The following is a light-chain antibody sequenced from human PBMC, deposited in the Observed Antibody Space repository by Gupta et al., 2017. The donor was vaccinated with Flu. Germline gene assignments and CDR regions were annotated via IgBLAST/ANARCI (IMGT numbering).Light chain of an antibody. Sequence: GDRVTITCRASQNINSYLDWFQQKPGKAPKLLIYGASILQSGVPLRFSGSGSETEFTLTISSLQLDDSATYYCQQNNSYPWTFGRGTKVEIE. J-gene: IGKJ4*01. V-gene: IGKV1-5*03. CDR2: GAS. CDR1: QNINSY. CDR3: QQNNSYPWT.